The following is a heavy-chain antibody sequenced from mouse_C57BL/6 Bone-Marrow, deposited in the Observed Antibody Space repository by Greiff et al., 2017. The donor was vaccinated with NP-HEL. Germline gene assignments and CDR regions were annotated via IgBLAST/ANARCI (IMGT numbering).Heavy chain of an antibody. J-gene: IGHJ1*03. D-gene: IGHD1-1*01. CDR1: GFTFSDYG. CDR2: ISSGSSTI. Sequence: EVNLVESGGGLVKPGGSLKLSCAASGFTFSDYGMHWVRQAPEKGLEWVAYISSGSSTIYYADTVKGRFTISRDNAKNTLFLQMTSLRSEDTAMYYCARIYYGSSYWYFGVWGTGTTVTVSS. V-gene: IGHV5-17*01. CDR3: ARIYYGSSYWYFGV.